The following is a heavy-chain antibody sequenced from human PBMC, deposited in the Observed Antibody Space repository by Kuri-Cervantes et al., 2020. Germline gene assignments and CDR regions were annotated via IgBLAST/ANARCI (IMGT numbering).Heavy chain of an antibody. D-gene: IGHD2-21*02. Sequence: GGSLRLSCAASGFTFSSYGMHWVRQAPGKGLEWEAVIWYDGSNKYYADSVKGRFTISRDNSKNTLYLQMNSLRVEDTAVYLCAKGGGERCSGDCSSRVLMSWGQGTLVTVSS. CDR1: GFTFSSYG. J-gene: IGHJ4*02. CDR3: AKGGGERCSGDCSSRVLMS. V-gene: IGHV3-33*06. CDR2: IWYDGSNK.